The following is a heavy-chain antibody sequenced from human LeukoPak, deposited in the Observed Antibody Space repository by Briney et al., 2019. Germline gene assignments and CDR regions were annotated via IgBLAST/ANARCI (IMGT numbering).Heavy chain of an antibody. J-gene: IGHJ4*02. V-gene: IGHV4-61*02. Sequence: TTSQTLSLTCTVSGGSISSASYYWSWIRQPAGKGLEWIGLIYTSGSASYNPSLKSRVTISADTSKNQFSLKLSSVTAADTAVYYCARQTGVGLFILPGGQGTLVTVSS. D-gene: IGHD3-3*01. CDR2: IYTSGSA. CDR1: GGSISSASYY. CDR3: ARQTGVGLFILP.